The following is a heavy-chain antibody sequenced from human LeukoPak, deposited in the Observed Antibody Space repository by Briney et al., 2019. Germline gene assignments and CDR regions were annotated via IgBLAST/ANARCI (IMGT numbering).Heavy chain of an antibody. CDR3: ARDKRYCTSGRCWGVQFGP. Sequence: PGGSLRLSCVASGFTVSTNYMSWVRQAPGKGPEWISIIYRGGGTYYADSVKGRFTISRDNSKNTLYLQMNAVRAEDTAVYYCARDKRYCTSGRCWGVQFGPWGQGTLVTVSS. D-gene: IGHD2-8*01. CDR2: IYRGGGT. V-gene: IGHV3-66*01. CDR1: GFTVSTNY. J-gene: IGHJ5*02.